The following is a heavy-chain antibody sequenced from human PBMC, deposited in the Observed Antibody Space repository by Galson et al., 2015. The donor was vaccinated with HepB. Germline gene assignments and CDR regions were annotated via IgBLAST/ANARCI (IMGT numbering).Heavy chain of an antibody. CDR3: AKDGSGWYSSGWFDP. D-gene: IGHD6-19*01. Sequence: SLRLSCAASGFTFSSYAMSWVRQAPGKGLEWVSAISGSGGSTYYADSVKGRFTISRDNSKNTLYLQMNSLRAEDTAVYYCAKDGSGWYSSGWFDPWGQGTLVTVSS. V-gene: IGHV3-23*01. J-gene: IGHJ5*02. CDR2: ISGSGGST. CDR1: GFTFSSYA.